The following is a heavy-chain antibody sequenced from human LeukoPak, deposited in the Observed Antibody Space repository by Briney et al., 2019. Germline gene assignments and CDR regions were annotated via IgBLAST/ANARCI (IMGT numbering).Heavy chain of an antibody. V-gene: IGHV4-34*01. CDR2: INHSGST. CDR3: ARQLLWFGELHFDY. CDR1: GGSFSGYY. J-gene: IGHJ4*02. D-gene: IGHD3-10*01. Sequence: PSETLSLTCAVYGGSFSGYYWSWIRQPPGKGLEWIGEINHSGSTNYNPSLKSRVTISVDTSKNQFSLKLSSVTAADTAVYYCARQLLWFGELHFDYWGQGTLVTVSS.